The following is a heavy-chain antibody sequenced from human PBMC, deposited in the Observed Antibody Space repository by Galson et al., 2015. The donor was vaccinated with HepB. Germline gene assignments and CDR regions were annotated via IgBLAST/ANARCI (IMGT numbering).Heavy chain of an antibody. CDR1: GFTFGDFG. Sequence: SLRLSCAGSGFTFGDFGMIWLRQAPGKGLEWVGIIRSKTYGATTEYAASVKGRFPISRDDSKTIAYLQMNSLNTEDTAIYYCSRYRHTINWPKSHWFDPWGQGTLVSVSA. V-gene: IGHV3-49*03. D-gene: IGHD1-1*01. J-gene: IGHJ5*02. CDR3: SRYRHTINWPKSHWFDP. CDR2: IRSKTYGATT.